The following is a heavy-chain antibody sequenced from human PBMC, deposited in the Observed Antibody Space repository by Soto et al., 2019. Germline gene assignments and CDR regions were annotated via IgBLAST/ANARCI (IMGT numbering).Heavy chain of an antibody. V-gene: IGHV1-46*03. CDR3: ARAGNAYYHYYMDV. CDR2: INPTDGSA. Sequence: QVQLVQSGAEVKKPGASVKVSCKASGYTFTSCYMHWVRQAPGQGLEWVGIINPTDGSATYAQRFGGRVTMTRDTSTSTVYVELSSLRSDDTAVYFCARAGNAYYHYYMDVWGKGTTVTVSS. D-gene: IGHD1-1*01. J-gene: IGHJ6*03. CDR1: GYTFTSCY.